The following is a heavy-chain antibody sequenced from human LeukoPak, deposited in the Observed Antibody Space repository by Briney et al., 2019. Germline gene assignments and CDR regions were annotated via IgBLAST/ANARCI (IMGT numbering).Heavy chain of an antibody. D-gene: IGHD2-2*01. J-gene: IGHJ4*02. CDR1: GFTFSSYA. CDR2: IIGGAGGT. V-gene: IGHV3-23*01. Sequence: PGGSLRLSCAASGFTFSSYAMSWVRQAPGKGLEWDSGIIGGAGGTYYADSVKGRFTISRDNAKNTLCLQMNSLRAEDTAVYYCAHGSMYQLDYWGQGNLVTVSS. CDR3: AHGSMYQLDY.